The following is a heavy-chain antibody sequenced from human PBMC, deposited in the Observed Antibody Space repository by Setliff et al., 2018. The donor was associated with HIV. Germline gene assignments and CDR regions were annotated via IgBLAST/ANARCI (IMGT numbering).Heavy chain of an antibody. D-gene: IGHD2-2*01. V-gene: IGHV4-30-4*01. CDR1: YATLSTADYY. CDR3: ARQSTTSRDFDS. CDR2: VSYTGTT. J-gene: IGHJ4*02. Sequence: PSETPSLTCTASYATLSTADYYWTWIRQPPGKSLEWIGFVSYTGTTRYSPSLRSRISISIDASKNKFSLQLSSVTAADTAVYYCARQSTTSRDFDSWGQGTLVTVSS.